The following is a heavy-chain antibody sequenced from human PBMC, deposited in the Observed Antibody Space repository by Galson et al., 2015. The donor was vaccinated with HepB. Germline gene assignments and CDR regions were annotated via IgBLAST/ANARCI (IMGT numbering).Heavy chain of an antibody. CDR3: ARPRLHYDSSGDAFDI. CDR1: GYSFTSYW. CDR2: IYPGDSDT. V-gene: IGHV5-51*03. Sequence: QSGAEVKKPGESLKISCKGSGYSFTSYWIGWVRQMPGKGLEWMGIIYPGDSDTRYSPSFQGQVTISADKSISTAYLQWSSLKASDTAMYYCARPRLHYDSSGDAFDIWGQGTMVTVSS. D-gene: IGHD3-22*01. J-gene: IGHJ3*02.